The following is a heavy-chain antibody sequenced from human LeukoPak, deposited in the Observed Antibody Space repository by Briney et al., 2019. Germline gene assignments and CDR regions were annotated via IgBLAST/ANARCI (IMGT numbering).Heavy chain of an antibody. CDR3: ARDRHGMAV. CDR2: IGVAGDT. CDR1: GFTLSSYD. Sequence: GGSQRLSCAASGFTLSSYDMHWVRQVTGKGLEWVSAIGVAGDTYYPGSVKGRFIITRENAKNSLYLQMNSLRVEDTAVYYCARDRHGMAVWGQGTTVVVSS. V-gene: IGHV3-13*01. J-gene: IGHJ6*02.